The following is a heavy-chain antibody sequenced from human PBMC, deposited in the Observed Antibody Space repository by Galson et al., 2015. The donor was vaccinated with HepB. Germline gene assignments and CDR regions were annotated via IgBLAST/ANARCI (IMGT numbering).Heavy chain of an antibody. Sequence: PALVKPTQTLTLTCTFSGFSLSTSGVAVGWIRQPPGKALEWLALIYWNDDKRYSPSLKNRLTITKDTSKSRVVLTMTNMDPVDTGTYYCAHSRKMGMNFDYWGQGTLVTVSS. J-gene: IGHJ4*02. D-gene: IGHD7-27*01. CDR2: IYWNDDK. V-gene: IGHV2-5*01. CDR1: GFSLSTSGVA. CDR3: AHSRKMGMNFDY.